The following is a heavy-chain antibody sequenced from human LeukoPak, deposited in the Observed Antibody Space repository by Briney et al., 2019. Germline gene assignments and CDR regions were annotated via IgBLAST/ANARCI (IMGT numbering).Heavy chain of an antibody. CDR3: AKGGPGYCSSNSCYKGFDN. D-gene: IGHD2-2*02. CDR1: GFTFSSHG. J-gene: IGHJ4*02. CDR2: IFFDGSIK. V-gene: IGHV3-33*06. Sequence: AGGSLRLSCAASGFTFSSHGMHWVRQAPGKGLVWVAVIFFDGSIKYYADSVKGRFTISRDNSQNTLYLQMNSLRAEDTAVYYCAKGGPGYCSSNSCYKGFDNWGQGTLVTVSS.